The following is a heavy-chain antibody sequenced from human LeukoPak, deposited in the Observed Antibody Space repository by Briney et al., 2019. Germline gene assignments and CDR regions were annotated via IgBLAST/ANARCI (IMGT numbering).Heavy chain of an antibody. CDR1: GFAVSNTY. V-gene: IGHV3-53*01. Sequence: GGSLRLSCAASGFAVSNTYMTWVRQAPGKGLEWISTIYSRGTTYYADSVKGRFTISRDTSTNTIYLQMIRLRTEDTALYYCAREPWFGATKLIDYWGQGTLVTVSS. J-gene: IGHJ4*02. CDR3: AREPWFGATKLIDY. D-gene: IGHD3-10*01. CDR2: IYSRGTT.